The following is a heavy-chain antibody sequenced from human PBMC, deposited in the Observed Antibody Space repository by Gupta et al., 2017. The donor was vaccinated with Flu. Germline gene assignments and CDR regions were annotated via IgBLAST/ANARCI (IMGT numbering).Heavy chain of an antibody. CDR2: INHSGST. CDR1: GGSFSGYY. J-gene: IGHJ6*04. CDR3: ARGHRFLEWLFAPRTMDV. D-gene: IGHD3-3*01. Sequence: QVQLQQWGAGLLKPSETLSLTCAVYGGSFSGYYWSWIRQPPGKGLEWIGEINHSGSTNYNPSLKSRVTISVDTSKNQFSLKLSSVTAADTAVYYCARGHRFLEWLFAPRTMDVWGKGTTVTVSS. V-gene: IGHV4-34*01.